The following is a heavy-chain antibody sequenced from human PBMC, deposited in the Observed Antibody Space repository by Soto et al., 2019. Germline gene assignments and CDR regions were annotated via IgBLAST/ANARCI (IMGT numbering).Heavy chain of an antibody. J-gene: IGHJ6*03. V-gene: IGHV3-7*05. Sequence: GGSLRLACAASEFSFSDYWMAWVRQAPGKGLEWVANLDQGGGEKHYVDSVKGRFTISRDNAKNSLYLQMNSLRAEDTAVYYCARGRRLGYQNGNYYYYYYLDVWGKGTTVTVSS. CDR1: EFSFSDYW. CDR3: ARGRRLGYQNGNYYYYYYLDV. D-gene: IGHD5-12*01. CDR2: LDQGGGEK.